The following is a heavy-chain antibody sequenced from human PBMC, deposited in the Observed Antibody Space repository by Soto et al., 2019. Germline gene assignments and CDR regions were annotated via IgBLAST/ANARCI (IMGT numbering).Heavy chain of an antibody. J-gene: IGHJ4*02. Sequence: GGSLRLSCAASGFTFSSYSMNWVRQAPGKGLEWVSSISSSSSCIYYADSVKGRFTISRDNSKNTLYLQMNSLRAEDTAVYYCAKDKYIVGVNYFDYWGQGTLVTVSS. CDR2: ISSSSSCI. V-gene: IGHV3-21*04. CDR3: AKDKYIVGVNYFDY. D-gene: IGHD1-26*01. CDR1: GFTFSSYS.